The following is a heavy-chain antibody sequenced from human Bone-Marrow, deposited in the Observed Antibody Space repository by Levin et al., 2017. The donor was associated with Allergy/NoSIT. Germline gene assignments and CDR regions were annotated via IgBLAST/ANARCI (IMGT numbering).Heavy chain of an antibody. D-gene: IGHD5-12*01. CDR1: GFTFDEHA. J-gene: IGHJ4*02. Sequence: GGSLRLSCAASGFTFDEHAMHWVRRGPGKGLEWVAGISWNSGDRGYEDSVKGRFTISRDNAKNSLDLQMNSLRPEDTAFYYCARASGFSFVYHVNPYSFDYWGQGVLVTVSS. V-gene: IGHV3-9*01. CDR2: ISWNSGDR. CDR3: ARASGFSFVYHVNPYSFDY.